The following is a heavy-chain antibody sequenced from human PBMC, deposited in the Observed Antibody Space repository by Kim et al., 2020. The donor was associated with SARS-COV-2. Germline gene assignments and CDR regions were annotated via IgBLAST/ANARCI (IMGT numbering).Heavy chain of an antibody. CDR1: GFTFSSYK. D-gene: IGHD1-1*01. J-gene: IGHJ6*03. CDR3: ARDELETYYYYYYMDV. CDR2: ISSGSDYI. V-gene: IGHV3-21*01. Sequence: GGSLRLSCEVSGFTFSSYKLNWVRQAPGKGLEWISSISSGSDYIYYTDSVKGGLTISRENAKNSLYLQMNIQRAEDTAVYYYARDELETYYYYYYMDVWGKWTTVTV.